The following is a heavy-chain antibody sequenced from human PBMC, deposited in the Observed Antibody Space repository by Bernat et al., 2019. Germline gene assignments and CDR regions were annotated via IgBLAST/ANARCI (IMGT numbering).Heavy chain of an antibody. CDR1: GFTFSSYS. D-gene: IGHD3-10*01. V-gene: IGHV3-21*01. CDR2: ISSSSSYI. Sequence: EVQLVESGGGLVKPGGSLRLSCAASGFTFSSYSMNWVRQAPGKGLEWVSSISSSSSYIYYADSVKGRFTISRDNAKNSLYLQMTSLRAEDTAVYYCARAPDYYGSGSYADWYFDLWGRGTLVTVSS. J-gene: IGHJ2*01. CDR3: ARAPDYYGSGSYADWYFDL.